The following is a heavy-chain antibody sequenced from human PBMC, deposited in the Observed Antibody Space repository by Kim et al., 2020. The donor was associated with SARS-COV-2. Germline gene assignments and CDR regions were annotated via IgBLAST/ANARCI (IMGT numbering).Heavy chain of an antibody. CDR2: ISAYNGNT. D-gene: IGHD3-9*01. V-gene: IGHV1-18*01. J-gene: IGHJ4*02. Sequence: ASVKVSCKASGYTFTSYGISWVRQAPGQGLEWMGWISAYNGNTNYAQKLQGRVTMTTDTSTSTAYMELRSLRSDDTAVYYCAREGILTGYQPSHGVAGFDYWGQRTLVAVSS. CDR3: AREGILTGYQPSHGVAGFDY. CDR1: GYTFTSYG.